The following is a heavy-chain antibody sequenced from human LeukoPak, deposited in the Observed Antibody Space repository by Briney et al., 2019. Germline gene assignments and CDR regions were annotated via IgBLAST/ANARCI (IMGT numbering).Heavy chain of an antibody. CDR1: GYTFTSYA. J-gene: IGHJ4*02. Sequence: GASVKVSCKASGYTFTSYAMNWVRQAPGQGLEWMGWINPNSGGTNYAQKFQGRVTMTRDTSISTAYMELSRLRSDDTAVYYCARDAAQYYDFWSGYYPDYWGQGTLVTVSS. V-gene: IGHV1-2*02. CDR3: ARDAAQYYDFWSGYYPDY. CDR2: INPNSGGT. D-gene: IGHD3-3*01.